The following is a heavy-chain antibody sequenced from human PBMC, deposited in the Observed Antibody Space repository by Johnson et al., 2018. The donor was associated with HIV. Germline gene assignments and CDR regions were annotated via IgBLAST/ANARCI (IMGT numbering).Heavy chain of an antibody. CDR3: AKTGLRFLEWFDAFDI. CDR1: GFTFSSYG. D-gene: IGHD3-3*01. V-gene: IGHV3-33*06. Sequence: QVQLVESGGGVVQPGRSLRLSCAASGFTFSSYGMHWVRQAPGKWLEWVAVIWYDGSNKYYADSVKGRFNISRDNSKNTLYLQMNSLRAEDTAVYYCAKTGLRFLEWFDAFDIWGQGTMVTVSS. CDR2: IWYDGSNK. J-gene: IGHJ3*02.